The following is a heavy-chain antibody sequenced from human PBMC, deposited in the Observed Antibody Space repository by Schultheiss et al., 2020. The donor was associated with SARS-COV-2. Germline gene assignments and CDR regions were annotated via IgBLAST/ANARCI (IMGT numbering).Heavy chain of an antibody. CDR2: ISHDGSNK. CDR3: ATIAAAGNEVGDY. CDR1: GFTFRSYA. V-gene: IGHV3-30*15. J-gene: IGHJ4*02. D-gene: IGHD6-13*01. Sequence: GGSLRLSCAASGFTFRSYAMHWVRQAPGKGLEWVAVISHDGSNKYYADSVKGRFTISRDNSKNTLYLQMSSLRAEDTAVYYCATIAAAGNEVGDYWGQGTLVTVSS.